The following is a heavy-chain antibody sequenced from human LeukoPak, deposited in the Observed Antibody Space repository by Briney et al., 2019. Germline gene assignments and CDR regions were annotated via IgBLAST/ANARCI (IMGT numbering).Heavy chain of an antibody. D-gene: IGHD2-15*01. CDR2: INPSGGST. J-gene: IGHJ4*02. Sequence: ASVKVSCKASGYTFTSYYMHWVRQAPGQGLEWMGIINPSGGSTSYAQKFQGRVTMTRDMSTSTAYMELSSLRPEDTAVYYCARAPIPEYCSGGSCYDETIDYWGQGTLVTVSS. CDR3: ARAPIPEYCSGGSCYDETIDY. CDR1: GYTFTSYY. V-gene: IGHV1-46*01.